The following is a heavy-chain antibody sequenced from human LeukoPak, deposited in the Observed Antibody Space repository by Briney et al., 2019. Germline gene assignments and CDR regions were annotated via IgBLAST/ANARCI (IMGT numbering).Heavy chain of an antibody. CDR2: TKSKTDGGTT. Sequence: GGSLRLSCAASGFTFSNAWMSWVRQAPGKGLEWVGRTKSKTDGGTTDYAAPVKGRFTISRDDSKNTLYLQMNSLKTEDTAVYYCTTGYSYGYIYYYYYMDVWGKGTTVTVSS. CDR1: GFTFSNAW. J-gene: IGHJ6*03. V-gene: IGHV3-15*01. CDR3: TTGYSYGYIYYYYYMDV. D-gene: IGHD5-18*01.